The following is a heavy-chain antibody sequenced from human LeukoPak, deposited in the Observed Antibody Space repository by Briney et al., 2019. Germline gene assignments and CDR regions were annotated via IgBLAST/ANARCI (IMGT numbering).Heavy chain of an antibody. CDR1: GGSISSYY. D-gene: IGHD5-24*01. CDR2: IYTSGST. J-gene: IGHJ4*02. Sequence: SETLSLTCTVSGGSISSYYWSWIRQPAGKGLEWIGRIYTSGSTNYNPSLKSRVTMSVDTSKNQFSLKLSSVTAADTAVYYCARLWLQTRGIAYFDYWGQGTLVTVSS. V-gene: IGHV4-4*07. CDR3: ARLWLQTRGIAYFDY.